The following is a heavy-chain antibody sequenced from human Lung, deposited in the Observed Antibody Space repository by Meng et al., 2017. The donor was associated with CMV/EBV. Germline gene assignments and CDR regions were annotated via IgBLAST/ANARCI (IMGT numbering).Heavy chain of an antibody. CDR1: GCSNSSSKW. V-gene: IGHV4-4*03. J-gene: IGHJ4*02. Sequence: YLPRPWPRLLMPQGTLLLTCAVSGCSNSSSKWWSWVRQPPGKGLEWIGEIYHSGSTNYNPSLKSRVTISVDKSKNQFSLKLSSVTAADTAVYYCASFPPPGKQWLVTDYWGQGTPVTVSS. D-gene: IGHD6-19*01. CDR3: ASFPPPGKQWLVTDY. CDR2: IYHSGST.